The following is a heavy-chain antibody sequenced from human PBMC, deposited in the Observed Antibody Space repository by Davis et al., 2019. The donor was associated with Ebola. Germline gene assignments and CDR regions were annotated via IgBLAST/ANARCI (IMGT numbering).Heavy chain of an antibody. V-gene: IGHV4-61*01. CDR2: IYYSGST. CDR3: ARGALTYDSRIPFDY. Sequence: PSETLSLTCTVSGGSVSSGSYYWSWIRQPPGKGLEWIGYIYYSGSTNYNPSLKSRVTISVDTSKNQFSLKLSSVTAADTAVYYCARGALTYDSRIPFDYWGQGTLVTVSS. D-gene: IGHD3-3*01. CDR1: GGSVSSGSYY. J-gene: IGHJ4*02.